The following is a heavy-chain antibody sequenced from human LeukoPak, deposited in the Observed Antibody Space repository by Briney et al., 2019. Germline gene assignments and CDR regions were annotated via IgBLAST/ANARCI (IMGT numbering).Heavy chain of an antibody. CDR3: ARADFGDYVFY. CDR1: GGSISSYY. CDR2: IYYSGST. Sequence: SETLSLTCTVSGGSISSYYWSWIRQPPGKGLEWIGYIYYSGSTNYNPSPKSRVTISVDTSKNQFSLKLSSVTAADTAVYYCARADFGDYVFYWGQGTLVTVSS. D-gene: IGHD3-10*01. V-gene: IGHV4-59*01. J-gene: IGHJ4*02.